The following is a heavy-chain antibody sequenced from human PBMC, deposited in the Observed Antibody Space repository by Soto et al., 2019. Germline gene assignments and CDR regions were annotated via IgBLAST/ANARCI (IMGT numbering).Heavy chain of an antibody. Sequence: SGFTFSSHSMNWVRQAPGKGLEWVSSISSSSSYIYYADSVKGRFTISRDNAKNSLYLQMNSLRAEDTAVYYCNGITMVRGYYYYGMDVWGQGTTVTVSS. J-gene: IGHJ6*02. CDR3: NGITMVRGYYYYGMDV. V-gene: IGHV3-21*01. CDR2: ISSSSSYI. CDR1: GFTFSSHS. D-gene: IGHD3-10*01.